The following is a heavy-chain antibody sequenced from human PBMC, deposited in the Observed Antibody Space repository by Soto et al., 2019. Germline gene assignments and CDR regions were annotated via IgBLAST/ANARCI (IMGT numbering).Heavy chain of an antibody. Sequence: VQLVNSGGGFVMPGGSLRLSCGASGFKFTSYGMNWVRQSPGKGFEWLAYISGFSATIKYADSVRGRFIVSRDNDMNSLFLQLTDLTDDDTAVYYCARGGAARPDFWGQGSLVVVSS. CDR3: ARGGAARPDF. D-gene: IGHD2-15*01. CDR2: ISGFSATI. J-gene: IGHJ4*02. CDR1: GFKFTSYG. V-gene: IGHV3-48*02.